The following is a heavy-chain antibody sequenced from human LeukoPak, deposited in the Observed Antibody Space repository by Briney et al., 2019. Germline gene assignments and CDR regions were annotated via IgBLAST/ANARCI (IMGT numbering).Heavy chain of an antibody. CDR3: ARLQPLIVSGYDGHY. CDR2: IYYSGST. D-gene: IGHD5-12*01. V-gene: IGHV4-39*01. Sequence: PSETLSLTCTVSGGSISSRSYYWGWIRQPPGKGLESIVSIYYSGSTYYNPSLKSRVTISVDTSKNQFSLKLSSVTAADTAVYYCARLQPLIVSGYDGHYWGQGTLVTVSS. CDR1: GGSISSRSYY. J-gene: IGHJ4*02.